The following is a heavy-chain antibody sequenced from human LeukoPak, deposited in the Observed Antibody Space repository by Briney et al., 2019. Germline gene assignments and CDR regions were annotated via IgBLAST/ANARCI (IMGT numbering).Heavy chain of an antibody. J-gene: IGHJ3*02. CDR1: GYTFTGYY. D-gene: IGHD3-3*01. Sequence: GASVKVSCKASGYTFTGYYMHWVRQAPGQGLEWMGWINPNSGGTNYAQKFQGRVTMTRDTSISTAYMELSRLRSDDTAVYYCARSPTYYDFWSGYYKVNDAFDIWGQGTMVTVPS. V-gene: IGHV1-2*02. CDR3: ARSPTYYDFWSGYYKVNDAFDI. CDR2: INPNSGGT.